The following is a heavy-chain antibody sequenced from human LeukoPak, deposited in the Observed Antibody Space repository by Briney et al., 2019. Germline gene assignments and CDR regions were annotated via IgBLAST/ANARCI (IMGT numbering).Heavy chain of an antibody. J-gene: IGHJ6*03. Sequence: SETLSLTCTVSGGSISSYYWSWIRQPPGKGLEWIGYIYYSGSTNYNPSLKSRVTISVDTSKNQFSLKLSSVTAADTAVYYCARASSVAGFYYYYYMDVWGKGTTVTVSS. CDR1: GGSISSYY. V-gene: IGHV4-59*01. CDR2: IYYSGST. CDR3: ARASSVAGFYYYYYMDV. D-gene: IGHD6-19*01.